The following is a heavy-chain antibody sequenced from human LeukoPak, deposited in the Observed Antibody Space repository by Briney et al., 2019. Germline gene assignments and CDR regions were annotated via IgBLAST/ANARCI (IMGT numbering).Heavy chain of an antibody. CDR1: GGSISSSSYY. Sequence: PSQTLSLTCTVSGGSISSSSYYWGWIRQPPGKGLEWIGSIYYSGSTYYNPSLKSRVTISVDTSKNQFSLKLSSVTAADTAVYYCARVISDIVVVVAATPYYFDYWGQGTLVTVSS. V-gene: IGHV4-39*07. D-gene: IGHD2-15*01. J-gene: IGHJ4*02. CDR2: IYYSGST. CDR3: ARVISDIVVVVAATPYYFDY.